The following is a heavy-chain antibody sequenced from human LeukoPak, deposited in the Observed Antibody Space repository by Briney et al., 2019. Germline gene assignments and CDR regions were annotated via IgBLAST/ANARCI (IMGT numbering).Heavy chain of an antibody. V-gene: IGHV3-66*02. J-gene: IGHJ6*03. D-gene: IGHD1-26*01. CDR1: GFTVSSNY. CDR2: IYSGGST. Sequence: GGSLRLSCAASGFTVSSNYMSWVRQAPGKGLEWVSVIYSGGSTYYADSVKGRFTISSDNSKNTLYLQMNSLRAEDTAVYYCARVSSSGSYYPGVYYYYYMDVWAKGPRSPSP. CDR3: ARVSSSGSYYPGVYYYYYMDV.